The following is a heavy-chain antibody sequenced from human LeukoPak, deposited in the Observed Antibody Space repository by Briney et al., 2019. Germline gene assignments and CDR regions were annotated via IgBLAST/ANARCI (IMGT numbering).Heavy chain of an antibody. V-gene: IGHV1-2*06. Sequence: GASVKVSCKVSGYTLTELSMHWVRQAPGQGLEWMGRINPNSGGTNYAQKFQGRVTMTRDTSISTAYMELSRLRSEDTAVYYCARDEQDSSSWYARWFDPWGQGTLVTVSS. CDR1: GYTLTELS. CDR2: INPNSGGT. J-gene: IGHJ5*02. CDR3: ARDEQDSSSWYARWFDP. D-gene: IGHD6-13*01.